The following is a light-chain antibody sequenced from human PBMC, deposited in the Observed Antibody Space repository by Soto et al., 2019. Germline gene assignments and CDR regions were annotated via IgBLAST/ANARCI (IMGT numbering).Light chain of an antibody. CDR2: GAS. CDR3: QQYGSSPP. J-gene: IGKJ4*01. Sequence: EIVLTQSPGTLSLSPGERATLSCRASQSVSSSYLAWCQQKPGQAPRLLIYGASSRATGIPDRFSGSGSGTDFTRTISRLEPEDFAVYYCQQYGSSPPFGGGTKVDIK. V-gene: IGKV3-20*01. CDR1: QSVSSSY.